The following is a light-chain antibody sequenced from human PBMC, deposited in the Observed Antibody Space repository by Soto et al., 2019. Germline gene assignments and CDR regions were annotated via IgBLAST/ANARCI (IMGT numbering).Light chain of an antibody. V-gene: IGKV3-11*01. J-gene: IGKJ4*01. CDR2: DAS. Sequence: EVMLTQSPATLSLSPGDRATLSCSSSQSISTFLTWYQQKPGQAPRLLIYDASTRATGIPPRFSGTGSGTDFTLTISSLEPEDFAVYYCQQRSDWPPLTFGGGTKVDI. CDR1: QSISTF. CDR3: QQRSDWPPLT.